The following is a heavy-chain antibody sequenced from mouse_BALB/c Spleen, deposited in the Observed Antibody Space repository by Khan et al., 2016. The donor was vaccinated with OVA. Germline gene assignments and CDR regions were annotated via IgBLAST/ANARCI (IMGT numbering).Heavy chain of an antibody. D-gene: IGHD1-1*01. J-gene: IGHJ4*01. CDR3: ARGNYYWYAMDY. CDR2: ISYSGST. Sequence: EVQLQESGPGLVKPSQSLSLTCTVTGYSITSNYAWNWIRQFPGNKLEWMGYISYSGSTNYNPSLKSRISLPRDTSKNQFFLQLNSVTTEDTATYYCARGNYYWYAMDYWGQGTSITVSS. CDR1: GYSITSNYA. V-gene: IGHV3-2*02.